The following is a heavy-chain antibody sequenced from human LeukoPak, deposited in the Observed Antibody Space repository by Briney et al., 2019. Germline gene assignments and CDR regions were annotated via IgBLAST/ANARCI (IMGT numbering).Heavy chain of an antibody. V-gene: IGHV1-69*06. CDR3: ARGKLLDTFDI. CDR2: IVPIFGKP. J-gene: IGHJ3*02. D-gene: IGHD3-10*01. CDR1: GGTFSTYA. Sequence: SVKVSRKASGGTFSTYAISWVRQAPGQGLEWMGGIVPIFGKPSYAQKFQGRVTITADTSTSTVYMELSSLRSDDTAVYYCARGKLLDTFDIWGQGTMVAVSS.